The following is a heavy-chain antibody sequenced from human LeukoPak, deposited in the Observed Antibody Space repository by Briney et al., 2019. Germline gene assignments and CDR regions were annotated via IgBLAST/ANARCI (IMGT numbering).Heavy chain of an antibody. CDR2: INHSGST. CDR1: GGSFSGYY. Sequence: PSETLSLTCAVYGGSFSGYYWSWIRQPPGKGLEWIGEINHSGSTNYNPSLKSRVTISVDTSKNQFSLKLSSVTAADTAVYYCARGFAPSRNDAFDIWGQGTMVTVSS. CDR3: ARGFAPSRNDAFDI. V-gene: IGHV4-34*01. J-gene: IGHJ3*02. D-gene: IGHD1-1*01.